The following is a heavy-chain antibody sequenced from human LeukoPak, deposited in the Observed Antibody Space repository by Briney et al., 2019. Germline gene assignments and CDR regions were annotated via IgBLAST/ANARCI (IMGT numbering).Heavy chain of an antibody. V-gene: IGHV1-2*02. J-gene: IGHJ4*02. CDR2: INPNSGGT. D-gene: IGHD2-2*01. CDR3: ARVGGYQGYCSSTSCSFDY. CDR1: GYTFTGYY. Sequence: ASVKVSCKASGYTFTGYYMHWVRQAPGQGLEWMGWINPNSGGTNYAQKFQGRVTMTRDTSISTAYMELSRLRSDDTAVYYCARVGGYQGYCSSTSCSFDYWGQGTLVTVSS.